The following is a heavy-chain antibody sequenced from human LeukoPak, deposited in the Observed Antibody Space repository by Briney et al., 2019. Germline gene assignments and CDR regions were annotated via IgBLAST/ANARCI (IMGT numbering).Heavy chain of an antibody. D-gene: IGHD3-22*01. CDR1: GFTFSSYA. J-gene: IGHJ4*02. CDR3: AKGLSSGYSGSDY. Sequence: GGSLRLSCAASGFTFSSYAMHWVRQAPGKGLEWVAVISYDGSNKYYADSVKGRFTISRDNSKNTLYLQMNSLRAEDTAVYYCAKGLSSGYSGSDYWGQGTLVTVPS. CDR2: ISYDGSNK. V-gene: IGHV3-30*04.